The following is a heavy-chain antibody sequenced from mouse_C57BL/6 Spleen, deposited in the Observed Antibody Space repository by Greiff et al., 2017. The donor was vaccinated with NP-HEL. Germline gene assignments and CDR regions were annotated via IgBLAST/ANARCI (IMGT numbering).Heavy chain of an antibody. J-gene: IGHJ3*01. CDR3: AANWDGGFAY. D-gene: IGHD4-1*01. CDR2: INPGSGGT. V-gene: IGHV1-54*01. CDR1: GYAFTNYL. Sequence: QVQLQQSGAELVRPGTSVKVSCKASGYAFTNYLIEWVKQRPGQGLEWIGVINPGSGGTNYNEKFKGKATLTADKSSSTAYMQLSSLTSEDSAVYFCAANWDGGFAYWGQGTLVTVSA.